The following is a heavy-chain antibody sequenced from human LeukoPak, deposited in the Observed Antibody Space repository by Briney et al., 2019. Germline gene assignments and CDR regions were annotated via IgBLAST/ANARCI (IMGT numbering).Heavy chain of an antibody. D-gene: IGHD1-1*01. CDR1: GFTFNSYG. CDR2: IWYDGSNK. J-gene: IGHJ4*02. CDR3: AKDSVNWNQPSDLDY. Sequence: PGRSLGLSCPASGFTFNSYGMHWVRPAPGQGLEWVAVIWYDGSNKYYADSVKGRFTISRDNSKNTLYLQMNSLRAEDTAVYYCAKDSVNWNQPSDLDYWGQGTLVTVSS. V-gene: IGHV3-33*06.